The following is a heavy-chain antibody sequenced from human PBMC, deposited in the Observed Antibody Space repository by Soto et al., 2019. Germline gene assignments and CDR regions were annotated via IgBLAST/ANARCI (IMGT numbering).Heavy chain of an antibody. J-gene: IGHJ6*02. Sequence: EVQLVESGGGLVQPGRSLRLSCAASGFTFDDYAMHWVRQAPGKGLEWVSGISWNSGSIGYADSVKGRFTISRDNAKNCLYLQMNSLRAEDTALYYCTKDLTYYYDSSGYQNPTYGMDVWGQGTTVTVSS. CDR1: GFTFDDYA. D-gene: IGHD3-22*01. V-gene: IGHV3-9*01. CDR2: ISWNSGSI. CDR3: TKDLTYYYDSSGYQNPTYGMDV.